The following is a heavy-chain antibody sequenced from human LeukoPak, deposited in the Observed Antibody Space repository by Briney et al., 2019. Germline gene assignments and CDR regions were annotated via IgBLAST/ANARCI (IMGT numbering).Heavy chain of an antibody. Sequence: TSETLSLTCTASGGSISSYYWSWIRQPPGKGLEWIGYIYYSGSTNYNPSLKSRVTISVDTSKNQFSLKLSSVTAADTAVYYCARQWGYFDYWGQGTLVTVSS. V-gene: IGHV4-59*08. D-gene: IGHD3-16*01. CDR3: ARQWGYFDY. J-gene: IGHJ4*02. CDR1: GGSISSYY. CDR2: IYYSGST.